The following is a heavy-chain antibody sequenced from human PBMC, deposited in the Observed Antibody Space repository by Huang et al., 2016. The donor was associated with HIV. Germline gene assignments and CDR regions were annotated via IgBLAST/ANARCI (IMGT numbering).Heavy chain of an antibody. V-gene: IGHV3-30*18. D-gene: IGHD1-26*01. CDR3: AKDGADEEWDIDY. CDR2: ISDDGSNK. Sequence: VQLVESGGGVVQPGRSLRLACAASGFSFSTYGLHWVRQAPGKGLEWVAVISDDGSNKDYAHSGKGRFTISRDTSENKVYLQMNSLRHEDTAVYYCAKDGADEEWDIDYWGQGTLVTVSS. J-gene: IGHJ4*02. CDR1: GFSFSTYG.